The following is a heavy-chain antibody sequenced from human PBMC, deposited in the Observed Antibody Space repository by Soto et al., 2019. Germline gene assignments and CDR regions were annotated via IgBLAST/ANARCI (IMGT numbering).Heavy chain of an antibody. CDR1: GGTFSSYA. J-gene: IGHJ6*02. D-gene: IGHD3-22*01. V-gene: IGHV1-69*12. CDR2: IIPIFGTA. Sequence: QVQLVQSGAEVKKPGSSVKVSCKASGGTFSSYAISWVRQAPGQGLEWMGGIIPIFGTANYAQKFQGRVTITADESTSTAYMELSSLRSEDTAVYYCASDYYDSSGYPRHYYYYGMDVWGQGTTVTVSS. CDR3: ASDYYDSSGYPRHYYYYGMDV.